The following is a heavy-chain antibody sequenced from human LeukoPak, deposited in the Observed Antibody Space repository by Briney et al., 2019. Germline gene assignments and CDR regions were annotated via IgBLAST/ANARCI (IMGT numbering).Heavy chain of an antibody. CDR1: GYTFTAYY. Sequence: ASVKVSCEASGYTFTAYYIHWVRQAPGQGLEWLGVINPNSGGTDYAQKFQGRVTMTRDTSISTAYMELSSLRSDDTAVYYCARGGYSYGYLDYWGQGTLVTVSS. CDR3: ARGGYSYGYLDY. CDR2: INPNSGGT. J-gene: IGHJ4*02. V-gene: IGHV1-2*02. D-gene: IGHD5-18*01.